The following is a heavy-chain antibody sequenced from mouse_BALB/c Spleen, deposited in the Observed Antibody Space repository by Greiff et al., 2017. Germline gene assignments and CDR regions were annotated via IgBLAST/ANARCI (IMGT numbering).Heavy chain of an antibody. CDR2: IRNKANGYTT. J-gene: IGHJ3*01. V-gene: IGHV7-3*02. CDR3: ARGGGNYAWFAY. D-gene: IGHD2-1*01. CDR1: GFTFTDYY. Sequence: EVQLVESGGGLVQPGGSLRLSCATSGFTFTDYYMSWVRQPPGKALEWLGFIRNKANGYTTEYSASVKGRFTISRDNSQSILYLQMNTLRAEDSATYYCARGGGNYAWFAYWGQGTLVTVSA.